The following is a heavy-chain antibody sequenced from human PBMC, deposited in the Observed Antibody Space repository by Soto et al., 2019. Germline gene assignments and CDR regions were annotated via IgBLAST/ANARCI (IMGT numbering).Heavy chain of an antibody. CDR2: ISYDGSNK. D-gene: IGHD6-13*01. Sequence: QVQLVESGGGVVQPGRSLRLSCAASGFTFSSYAMHWVCQAPGKGLEWVAVISYDGSNKYYADSVKGRFTISRDNSKNTLYLQMNSLRAEDTAVYYCARDGGGYSSSWFTPFFYYWGQGTLVTVSS. V-gene: IGHV3-30-3*01. CDR3: ARDGGGYSSSWFTPFFYY. CDR1: GFTFSSYA. J-gene: IGHJ4*02.